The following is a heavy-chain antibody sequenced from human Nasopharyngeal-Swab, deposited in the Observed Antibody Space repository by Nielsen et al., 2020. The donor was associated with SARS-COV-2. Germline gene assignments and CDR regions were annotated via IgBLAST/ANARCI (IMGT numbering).Heavy chain of an antibody. CDR2: ISYDGSNK. Sequence: VRQAPGKGLEWVAVISYDGSNKYYADSVKGRFTISRDNSKNTLYLQMNSLRAEDTAVYYCAKGEYSLRFFYYGMGVWGQGTTVTVSS. D-gene: IGHD6-6*01. CDR3: AKGEYSLRFFYYGMGV. J-gene: IGHJ6*02. V-gene: IGHV3-30*18.